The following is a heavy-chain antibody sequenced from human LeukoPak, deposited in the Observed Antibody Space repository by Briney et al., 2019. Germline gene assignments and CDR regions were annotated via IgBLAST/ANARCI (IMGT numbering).Heavy chain of an antibody. CDR3: VKDRGSRSSYYYYGMDV. J-gene: IGHJ6*02. CDR1: GFTFSSYW. CDR2: IKQDGSEK. D-gene: IGHD1-26*01. Sequence: GGSLRLSCAASGFTFSSYWMSWVRQAPGKGLEWVANIKQDGSEKYYVDSVKGRFTISRDNAKNSLYLQMNSLRAEDTAVFYCVKDRGSRSSYYYYGMDVWGRGTTVTVSS. V-gene: IGHV3-7*01.